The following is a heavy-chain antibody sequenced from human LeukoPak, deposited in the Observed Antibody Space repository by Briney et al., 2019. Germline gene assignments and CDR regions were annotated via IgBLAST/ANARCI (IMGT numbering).Heavy chain of an antibody. CDR3: AREDILRSSSSWYVRVYYYYMDV. J-gene: IGHJ6*03. CDR1: GGSISSSNW. V-gene: IGHV4-4*02. D-gene: IGHD6-13*01. Sequence: SGTLSLTCAVSGGSISSSNWWSWVRQPPGKWLEWIGEIYHSGSTNYNPSPKSRVTISVDTSKNQFSLQLNSVTPEDTAVYYCAREDILRSSSSWYVRVYYYYMDVWGKGTTVTVSS. CDR2: IYHSGST.